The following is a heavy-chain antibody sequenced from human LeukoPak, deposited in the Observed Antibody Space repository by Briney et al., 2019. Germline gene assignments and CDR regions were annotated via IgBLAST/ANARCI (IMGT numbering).Heavy chain of an antibody. CDR1: GFTFSSYG. Sequence: GGSLRLSCAASGFTFSSYGMPWVRQAPGKGLEWVAVISYDGSNKYYADSVKGRFTISRDNSKNTLYLQMNSLRAEDTAVYYCAKDLRSGYDLGIFDYWGQGTLVTVSS. V-gene: IGHV3-30*18. CDR2: ISYDGSNK. CDR3: AKDLRSGYDLGIFDY. D-gene: IGHD5-12*01. J-gene: IGHJ4*02.